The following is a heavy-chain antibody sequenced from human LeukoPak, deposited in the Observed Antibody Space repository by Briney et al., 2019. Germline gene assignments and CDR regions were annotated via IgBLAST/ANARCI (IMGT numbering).Heavy chain of an antibody. CDR3: AGTGGIAVAGYFDF. Sequence: PGGSLRLSCAASGFTFSSYALNWVRQAPGKGLEWVSVISGSGGTTYYADSVKGRFTISRDNSRNTLYLQMNSLRAEDTAVYYCAGTGGIAVAGYFDFWGQGTLVTVSS. D-gene: IGHD6-19*01. CDR2: ISGSGGTT. CDR1: GFTFSSYA. J-gene: IGHJ4*02. V-gene: IGHV3-23*01.